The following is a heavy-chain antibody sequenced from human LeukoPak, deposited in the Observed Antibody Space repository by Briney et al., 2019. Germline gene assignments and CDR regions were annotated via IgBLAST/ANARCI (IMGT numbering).Heavy chain of an antibody. V-gene: IGHV4-39*01. CDR3: ARRYGSYVGFSN. CDR2: IYYGRSA. CDR1: GGSISSQTYY. Sequence: SETLSLTCTVSGGSISSQTYYWTWIRQPPGKGLEWIGSIYYGRSAYYNPSLKNRVTISVDTSKNQLSLKLSSVTAADTAVYYCARRYGSYVGFSNWGQGTLVTVSS. D-gene: IGHD6-13*01. J-gene: IGHJ4*02.